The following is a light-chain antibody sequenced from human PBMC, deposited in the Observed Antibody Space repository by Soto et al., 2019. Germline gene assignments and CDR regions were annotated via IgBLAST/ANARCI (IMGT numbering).Light chain of an antibody. V-gene: IGKV3-20*01. J-gene: IGKJ4*01. CDR1: QSVSSSF. Sequence: EIVLTQSPGTLSLSPGERATLSCRASQSVSSSFLAWYQQRPGQAPRLLIYGVSGRATGIPDRFSGSGSGTEFNLTISSLQSEDFAVYFCQQYDDWLRLTFGGGTKVDIK. CDR3: QQYDDWLRLT. CDR2: GVS.